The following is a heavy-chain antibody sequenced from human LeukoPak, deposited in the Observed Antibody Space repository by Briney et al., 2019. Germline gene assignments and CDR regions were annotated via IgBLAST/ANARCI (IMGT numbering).Heavy chain of an antibody. J-gene: IGHJ3*02. CDR3: ARIYSDYVWGSYRSDAFDI. CDR2: IYYSGST. Sequence: SETLSLTCTVSGGSISSSSYYWGWIRQPPGKGLEWIGSIYYSGSTYYNPSLKSRVTISVDTSKNQFSLKLSSVTAADTAVYCCARIYSDYVWGSYRSDAFDIWGQGTMVTVSS. V-gene: IGHV4-39*07. CDR1: GGSISSSSYY. D-gene: IGHD3-16*02.